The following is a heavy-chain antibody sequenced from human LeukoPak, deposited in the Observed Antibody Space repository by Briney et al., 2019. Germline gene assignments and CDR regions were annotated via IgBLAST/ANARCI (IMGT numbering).Heavy chain of an antibody. CDR2: SSENGGTT. J-gene: IGHJ4*02. CDR3: VKDTFTFGLDIFDS. D-gene: IGHD3-9*01. V-gene: IGHV3-64D*06. Sequence: GGSLRLSCSASGFSFSSYAMHSVRQAPGKGLEYVSASSENGGTTYYAGTLKGRFTISRDNSKNTLYLQMSSLRPEDTAVYYCVKDTFTFGLDIFDSWGQGTLVTVSS. CDR1: GFSFSSYA.